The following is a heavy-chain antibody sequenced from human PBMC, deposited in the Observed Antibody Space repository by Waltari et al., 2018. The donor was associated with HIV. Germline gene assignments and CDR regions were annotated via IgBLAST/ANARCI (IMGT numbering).Heavy chain of an antibody. J-gene: IGHJ4*02. D-gene: IGHD3-10*01. Sequence: EVQLVESGGDLVQPGGSLRLSCAASGFTFSSNWMSWVRQAPGKGLEWVAKKKQDGSEKYYVDSVKGRFTISRDNAENSLYLQMNSLRAEDTAVYYCARGGFYGSGSKVNWGQGTLVTVSS. CDR3: ARGGFYGSGSKVN. CDR1: GFTFSSNW. CDR2: KKQDGSEK. V-gene: IGHV3-7*04.